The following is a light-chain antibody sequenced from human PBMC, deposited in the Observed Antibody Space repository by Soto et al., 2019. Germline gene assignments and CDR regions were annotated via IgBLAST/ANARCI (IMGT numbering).Light chain of an antibody. J-gene: IGKJ1*01. CDR3: QQYNNWPPT. CDR2: GAS. CDR1: QSVSSN. V-gene: IGKV3-15*01. Sequence: EIVMTQSPATLSVSPGERATLSCRASQSVSSNLAWYQQKPGQAPRLLIYGASTRATGIPARFSGSGSGTEFTLTISSLQSEDFAVHYYQQYNNWPPTFGQGTKVEIK.